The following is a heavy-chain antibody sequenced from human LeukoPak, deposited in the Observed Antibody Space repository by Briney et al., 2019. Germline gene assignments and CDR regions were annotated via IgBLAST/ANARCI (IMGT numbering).Heavy chain of an antibody. CDR3: ARGVLYQGPLDY. V-gene: IGHV3-21*01. CDR1: GFTFSSYG. Sequence: PGGSLRLSCAASGFTFSSYGMSWVRQAPGKGLEWVSSISSSSSYIYYADSVKGRFTISRDNAKNSLYLQMNSLRAEDTAVYYCARGVLYQGPLDYWGQGTLVTVSS. J-gene: IGHJ4*02. CDR2: ISSSSSYI. D-gene: IGHD3-16*01.